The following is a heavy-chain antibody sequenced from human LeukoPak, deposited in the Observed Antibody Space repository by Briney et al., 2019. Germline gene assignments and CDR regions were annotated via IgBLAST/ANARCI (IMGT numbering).Heavy chain of an antibody. CDR2: IIPILGIA. D-gene: IGHD6-25*01. CDR3: ASIPDSFVLAHAAMNFDY. Sequence: SVKVSCKASGGTFSSYAISWVRQAPGQGLEWMGRIIPILGIANYAQKFQGRVTITADKSTSTAYMELSSLRSEDTAVYYCASIPDSFVLAHAAMNFDYWGQGTLVTVSS. V-gene: IGHV1-69*04. CDR1: GGTFSSYA. J-gene: IGHJ4*02.